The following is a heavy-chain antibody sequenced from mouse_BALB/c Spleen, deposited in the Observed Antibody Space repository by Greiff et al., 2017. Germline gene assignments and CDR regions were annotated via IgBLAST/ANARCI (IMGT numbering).Heavy chain of an antibody. CDR3: TRGTGRERYFDY. CDR1: GYTFTSYW. CDR2: IYPTDSYT. D-gene: IGHD4-1*01. V-gene: IGHV1-69*02. Sequence: QVQLQQPGAELVRPGASVKLSCKASGYTFTSYWINWVKQRPGQGLEWIGNIYPTDSYTNYNQKFKDKATLTVDKSSSTAYMQLSSPTSEDSAVYYCTRGTGRERYFDYWGQGTTLTVSS. J-gene: IGHJ2*01.